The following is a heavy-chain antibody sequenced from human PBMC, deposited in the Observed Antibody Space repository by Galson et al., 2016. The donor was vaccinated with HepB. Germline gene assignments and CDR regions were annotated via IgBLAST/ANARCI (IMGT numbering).Heavy chain of an antibody. V-gene: IGHV3-11*06. CDR2: ISGSAMTFT. D-gene: IGHD1-7*01. CDR1: GFTFTDFY. CDR3: ARGTSPDS. J-gene: IGHJ4*02. Sequence: SLRLSCAASGFTFTDFYMSWIRQVPGKGLEYIAYISGSAMTFTNYAESVKGRFTISRDNAKFSVHLQMNSLRVEDTAVYFCARGTSPDSWGQGILVTVSS.